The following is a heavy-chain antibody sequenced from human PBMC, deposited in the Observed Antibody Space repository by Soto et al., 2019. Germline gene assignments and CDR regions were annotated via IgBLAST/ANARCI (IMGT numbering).Heavy chain of an antibody. V-gene: IGHV3-23*01. D-gene: IGHD2-2*01. CDR3: AKVRTSTLIADGDAFDI. Sequence: LRLSGAASGFTFSSYAMSWVRQAPGKGLEWVSAISGSGGSTYYADSVKGRFTISRDNSKNTLYLQMNSLRAEDTAVYYCAKVRTSTLIADGDAFDICREGTMVTVSS. CDR2: ISGSGGST. CDR1: GFTFSSYA. J-gene: IGHJ3*02.